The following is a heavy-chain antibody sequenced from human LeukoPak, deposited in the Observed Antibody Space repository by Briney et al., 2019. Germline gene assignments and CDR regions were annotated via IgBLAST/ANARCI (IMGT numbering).Heavy chain of an antibody. CDR3: ARSLRYFDWLHTSYYFDY. Sequence: GGSLRLSCAASGFTFSSYWMSWVRQAPGKGLEWVANIKQDGSEKYYVDSVKGRFTISRDNAKTSLYPQMNSLRAEDTAVYYCARSLRYFDWLHTSYYFDYWGQGTLVTVSS. CDR1: GFTFSSYW. V-gene: IGHV3-7*01. J-gene: IGHJ4*02. D-gene: IGHD3-9*01. CDR2: IKQDGSEK.